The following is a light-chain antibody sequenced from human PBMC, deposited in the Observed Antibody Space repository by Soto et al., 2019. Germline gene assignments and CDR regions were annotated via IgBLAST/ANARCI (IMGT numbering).Light chain of an antibody. CDR2: GAS. J-gene: IGKJ4*01. CDR3: QQYVTSPLT. Sequence: EIVLTQSPGTLSLSPGERATLSCRASQSVSSGYLAWYQQKPGQAPRLLIYGASSRATGIPDRFSGSGSGTDFTLTIGGLEPEDFAVYYCQQYVTSPLTFGGGTKVEIK. CDR1: QSVSSGY. V-gene: IGKV3-20*01.